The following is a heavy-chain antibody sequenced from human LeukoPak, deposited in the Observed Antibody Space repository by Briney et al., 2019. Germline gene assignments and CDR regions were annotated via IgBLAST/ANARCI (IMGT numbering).Heavy chain of an antibody. CDR1: GFTFSSYG. V-gene: IGHV3-33*06. CDR2: IWYDGSNK. CDR3: AKSYYGGLH. Sequence: GGSLRLSCAASGFTFSSYGMHWVRQAPGKGLEWVAVIWYDGSNKYYGDSVKGRFTISRDNSKKTLYLQMNSLRAEDTAVYYCAKSYYGGLHWGQGTLVTVSS. D-gene: IGHD4-23*01. J-gene: IGHJ4*02.